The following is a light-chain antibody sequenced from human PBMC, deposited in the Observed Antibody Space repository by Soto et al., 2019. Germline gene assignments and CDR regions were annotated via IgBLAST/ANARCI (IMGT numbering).Light chain of an antibody. CDR2: GAS. CDR1: QSVSSSY. CDR3: QQYGSSPRFT. V-gene: IGKV3-20*01. J-gene: IGKJ3*01. Sequence: EIVLTQSPGTLSLSPGERATLSCRASQSVSSSYLAWYQQKPGQAPRLLIYGASSRATGIPARFSGSGSGTDFTLIISRLEPEDFAVYYCQQYGSSPRFTFGPGTKVDIK.